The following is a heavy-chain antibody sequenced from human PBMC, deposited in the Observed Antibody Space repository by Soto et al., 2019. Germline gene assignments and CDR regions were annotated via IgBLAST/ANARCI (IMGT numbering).Heavy chain of an antibody. Sequence: ASVKVSCKVSGYTLTELSMHWVRQAPGKGLEWMGGFDPEDGETIYAQKFQGGVTMTEDTSTDTAYMELSSLRSEDTAVYYCATGHYGGNSGAFDIWGQGTMVTVSS. J-gene: IGHJ3*02. V-gene: IGHV1-24*01. CDR1: GYTLTELS. D-gene: IGHD4-17*01. CDR2: FDPEDGET. CDR3: ATGHYGGNSGAFDI.